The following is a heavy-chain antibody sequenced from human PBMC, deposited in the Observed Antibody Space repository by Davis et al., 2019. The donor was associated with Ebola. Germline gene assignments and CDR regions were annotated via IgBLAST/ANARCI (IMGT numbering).Heavy chain of an antibody. D-gene: IGHD6-6*01. J-gene: IGHJ6*04. Sequence: PGGSLRLSCVVSGFTVSSNDLSWVRQAPGKGLEWVSRIKSDGSFTRYADSVKGRFTISRDNAKNTLYLQMNTLRAEDTAVYYCARAKYYGMDVWGKGTTVTVSS. V-gene: IGHV3-74*01. CDR3: ARAKYYGMDV. CDR1: GFTVSSND. CDR2: IKSDGSFT.